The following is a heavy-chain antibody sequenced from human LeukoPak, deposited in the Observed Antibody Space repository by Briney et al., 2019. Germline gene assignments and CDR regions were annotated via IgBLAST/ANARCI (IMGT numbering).Heavy chain of an antibody. D-gene: IGHD1-26*01. CDR3: ARLNSGSYFSDY. V-gene: IGHV1-69*05. J-gene: IGHJ4*02. CDR2: IIPIFATA. Sequence: SVKVSCKASGYTFTSYDINWVRQATGQGLEWMGGIIPIFATANYAQKFQGRVTITTDESTRTAYMELSSLRSEDTAVYYCARLNSGSYFSDYWGQGTLVTVSS. CDR1: GYTFTSYD.